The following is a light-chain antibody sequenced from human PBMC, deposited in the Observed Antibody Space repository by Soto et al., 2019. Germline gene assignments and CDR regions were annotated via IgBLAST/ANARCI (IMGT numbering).Light chain of an antibody. J-gene: IGLJ3*02. CDR2: EVS. CDR3: SSYTTSTTWV. Sequence: QSALTQPASVSGSPGQSIAISCTGTNSDVGVYNYVSWYQHHPGKAPKLMIYEVSNRPSGVSNRFSGSKSGNTASLTISGLQAEDEAEYYCSSYTTSTTWVFGGGTKVTVL. CDR1: NSDVGVYNY. V-gene: IGLV2-14*01.